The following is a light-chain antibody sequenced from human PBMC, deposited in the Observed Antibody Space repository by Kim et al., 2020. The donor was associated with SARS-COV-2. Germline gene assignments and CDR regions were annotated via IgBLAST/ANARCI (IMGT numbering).Light chain of an antibody. V-gene: IGKV2-24*01. Sequence: QPASISCTSSQSLVHSDGNTYFNWLQQRPGQPPRLLIYRVSNRFSGVTDRFSGSGAGTDFTLTISRVEADDVAVYYCMQGTQFPRTFGQGTKLEI. CDR1: QSLVHSDGNTY. CDR2: RVS. CDR3: MQGTQFPRT. J-gene: IGKJ2*01.